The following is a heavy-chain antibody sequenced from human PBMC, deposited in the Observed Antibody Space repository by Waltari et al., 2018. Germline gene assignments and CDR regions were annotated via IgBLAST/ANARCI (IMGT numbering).Heavy chain of an antibody. D-gene: IGHD2-15*01. Sequence: QVQLQESGPGLVRPSETLSLTCAVSGYSISSGYYWGWIRPPPAKGLEWIGSIYHSGSTYYNPSLKSRVTISVDTSKNQFSLKLSSVTAADTAVYYCARAEEGYCSGGSCPLLDYWGQGTLVTVSS. CDR1: GYSISSGYY. J-gene: IGHJ4*02. V-gene: IGHV4-38-2*01. CDR2: IYHSGST. CDR3: ARAEEGYCSGGSCPLLDY.